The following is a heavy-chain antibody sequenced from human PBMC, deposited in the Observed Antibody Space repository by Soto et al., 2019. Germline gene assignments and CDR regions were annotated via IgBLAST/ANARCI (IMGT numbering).Heavy chain of an antibody. CDR2: IKQDGSEN. CDR1: GFTFSTSW. CDR3: AKSQWLAHEVFDV. V-gene: IGHV3-7*01. Sequence: EVQLVESGGGLVQPGGSLRLSCVASGFTFSTSWMGWVRQAPGKGLEWVANIKQDGSENYYVDAVKGRFTISRDNAQNSLYLQMNSLRAEDTAVYYCAKSQWLAHEVFDVWGQGTMVTVSS. D-gene: IGHD6-19*01. J-gene: IGHJ3*01.